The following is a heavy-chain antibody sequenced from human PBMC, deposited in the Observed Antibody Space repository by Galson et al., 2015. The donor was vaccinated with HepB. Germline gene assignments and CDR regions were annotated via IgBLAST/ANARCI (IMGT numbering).Heavy chain of an antibody. Sequence: SLRLSCAASGFRFNTYGIHWVRQAPGRGLQWVAFISYDGSNRYYGDSVKGRFTISRDNAKTTLYLQMNGLRGEDTAVYYCAKDGLYYGSGTHSNAMDVWGQVTTVIVSS. J-gene: IGHJ6*02. D-gene: IGHD3-10*01. V-gene: IGHV3-30*18. CDR2: ISYDGSNR. CDR1: GFRFNTYG. CDR3: AKDGLYYGSGTHSNAMDV.